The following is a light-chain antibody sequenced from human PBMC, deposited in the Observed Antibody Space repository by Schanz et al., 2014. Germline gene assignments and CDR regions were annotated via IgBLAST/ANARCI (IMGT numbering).Light chain of an antibody. CDR3: QQYGNSVRT. CDR1: QSLSNNY. V-gene: IGKV3-20*01. Sequence: EIVLTQSPGTLSLSPGERATLSCRASQSLSNNYLAWYQHKPGQAPRLLIYGASSRATGIPDRFTGSGSGTDFTLTISRLEPEDFAVYYCQQYGNSVRTFGQGTKLEIK. J-gene: IGKJ2*01. CDR2: GAS.